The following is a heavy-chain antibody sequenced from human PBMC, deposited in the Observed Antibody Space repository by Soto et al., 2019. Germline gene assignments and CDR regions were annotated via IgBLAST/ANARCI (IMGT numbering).Heavy chain of an antibody. V-gene: IGHV3-48*01. Sequence: PGGSLRLSCAAPGFTFSSYSMNWARQAPGKGLEWISYISSSSRTIYYPDSVKGRFTISRDNAKNSLYLQMNSLRAEDTAVYYCARDKGRSPLDYWGQGTLVTVSS. CDR1: GFTFSSYS. CDR2: ISSSSRTI. CDR3: ARDKGRSPLDY. D-gene: IGHD2-15*01. J-gene: IGHJ4*02.